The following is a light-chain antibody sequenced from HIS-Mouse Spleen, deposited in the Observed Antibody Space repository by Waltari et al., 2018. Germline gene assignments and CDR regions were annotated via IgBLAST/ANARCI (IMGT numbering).Light chain of an antibody. CDR3: QQYNNWPLT. V-gene: IGKV3-15*01. CDR2: GAS. Sequence: EIVMTQSPATLSVSPGERATRSCRASQSVSSNLAWYQQKPGQAPRLLIYGASTRATGIPARFSGSGSETEFTLPISSMQSEDFAVYYCQQYNNWPLTFGGGTKVEIK. J-gene: IGKJ4*01. CDR1: QSVSSN.